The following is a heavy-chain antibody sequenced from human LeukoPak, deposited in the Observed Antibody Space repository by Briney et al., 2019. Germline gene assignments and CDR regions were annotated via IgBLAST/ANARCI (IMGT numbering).Heavy chain of an antibody. J-gene: IGHJ6*02. CDR1: GFTFSSYA. CDR3: AKDPWNDVWRQYGMDV. V-gene: IGHV3-23*01. CDR2: ISGSGGST. Sequence: TGGSLRLSCASSGFTFSSYAMSWVRQAPGKGLEWVSAISGSGGSTYYADSVKGRFTISRDNSKNTLYLQMNSLRAEDTAVYYCAKDPWNDVWRQYGMDVWGQGTTVTVSS. D-gene: IGHD1-1*01.